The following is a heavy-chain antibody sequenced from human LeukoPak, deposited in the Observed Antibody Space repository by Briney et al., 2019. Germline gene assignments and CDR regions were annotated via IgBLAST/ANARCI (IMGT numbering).Heavy chain of an antibody. J-gene: IGHJ6*03. CDR3: ARVGGGTMVRGVIEYYYYYMDV. D-gene: IGHD3-10*01. CDR2: MNPNSGNT. Sequence: GASVKVSCKTSGYTFTSYDINWVRQATGQGLEWMGWMNPNSGNTGYAQKFQGRVTITRNTSISTVYMELSGLRSEDTAVYYCARVGGGTMVRGVIEYYYYYMDVWGKGTTVTVSS. V-gene: IGHV1-8*03. CDR1: GYTFTSYD.